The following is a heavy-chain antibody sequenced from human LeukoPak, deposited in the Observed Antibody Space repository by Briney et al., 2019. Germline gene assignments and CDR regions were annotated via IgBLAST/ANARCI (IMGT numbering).Heavy chain of an antibody. CDR2: ISGSGGST. CDR3: AKGSLRGQLWFGYDY. CDR1: GFTFSSYA. D-gene: IGHD5-18*01. Sequence: GGSLRLSCAASGFTFSSYAMSWVRQAPGKGLEWVSAISGSGGSTYYADSVKGRFTISRDNSKNTLYLQLNSLRAEDTAVYYCAKGSLRGQLWFGYDYWRQGTLVSVSS. J-gene: IGHJ4*02. V-gene: IGHV3-23*01.